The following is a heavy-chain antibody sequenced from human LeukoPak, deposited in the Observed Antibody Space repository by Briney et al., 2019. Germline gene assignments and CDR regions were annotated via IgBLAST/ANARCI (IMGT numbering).Heavy chain of an antibody. D-gene: IGHD3-10*01. V-gene: IGHV4-34*01. CDR3: ARGPEGDYYGSGSYWFDY. Sequence: SETLSLTCAVYGGSLSGYYWSWIRQPPGKGLEWIGEINHSGSTNYNPSLKSRVTISVDTSKNQFSLKLSSVTAADTAVYYCARGPEGDYYGSGSYWFDYWGQGTLVTVSS. CDR2: INHSGST. J-gene: IGHJ4*02. CDR1: GGSLSGYY.